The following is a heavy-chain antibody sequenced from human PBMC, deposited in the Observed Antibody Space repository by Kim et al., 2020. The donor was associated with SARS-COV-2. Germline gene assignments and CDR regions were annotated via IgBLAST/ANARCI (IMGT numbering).Heavy chain of an antibody. V-gene: IGHV1-2*02. CDR2: INPNSGGT. J-gene: IGHJ4*02. D-gene: IGHD3-3*01. Sequence: ASVKVSCKASGYTFTGYYMHWVRQAPGQGLEWMGWINPNSGGTNYAQKFQGRVTMTRDTSISTAYMELSRLRSDDTAVYYCASTNYDFWSGYSGGIDYWGQGTLVTVSS. CDR3: ASTNYDFWSGYSGGIDY. CDR1: GYTFTGYY.